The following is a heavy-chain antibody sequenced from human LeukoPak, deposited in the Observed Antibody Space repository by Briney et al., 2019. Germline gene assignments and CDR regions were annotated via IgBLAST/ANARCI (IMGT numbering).Heavy chain of an antibody. CDR1: GFTSSSYG. CDR3: ATLTGTADY. Sequence: GSLRLSCAASGFTSSSYGMHWVRQAPGRGLEWVAVIWYDGSNKYYADSVKGRFTISRDNSKNTLYLQMNSLRAEDTAVYYCATLTGTADYWGQGTLVTVSS. J-gene: IGHJ4*02. D-gene: IGHD1-20*01. CDR2: IWYDGSNK. V-gene: IGHV3-33*01.